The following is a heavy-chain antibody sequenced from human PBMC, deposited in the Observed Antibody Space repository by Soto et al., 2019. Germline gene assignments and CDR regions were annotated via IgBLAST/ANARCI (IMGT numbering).Heavy chain of an antibody. CDR3: ARALYCSGGSCYTFDY. CDR1: GFTFSSYD. J-gene: IGHJ4*02. CDR2: IGTAGDT. D-gene: IGHD2-15*01. V-gene: IGHV3-13*01. Sequence: GGSLRLSCAASGFTFSSYDMHWVRQATGKGLEWVSAIGTAGDTYYPGSVKGRFTISRENAKNSLYLQMNSLRAEDTAVYYCARALYCSGGSCYTFDYWGQGTLVTVSS.